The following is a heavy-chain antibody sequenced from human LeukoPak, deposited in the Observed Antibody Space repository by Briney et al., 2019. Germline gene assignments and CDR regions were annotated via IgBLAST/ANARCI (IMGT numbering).Heavy chain of an antibody. Sequence: PETLSLTCTVSGGPISSSTYYWGWIRQPPGKGLEWIGSVYFGGSTYYSPSLKSRVTISLDTSKNHFSLRLDSVTAADTAVYYCASQNCGGDCYLDYWGQGILVTVPP. CDR1: GGPISSSTYY. V-gene: IGHV4-39*02. D-gene: IGHD2-21*02. CDR3: ASQNCGGDCYLDY. J-gene: IGHJ4*02. CDR2: VYFGGST.